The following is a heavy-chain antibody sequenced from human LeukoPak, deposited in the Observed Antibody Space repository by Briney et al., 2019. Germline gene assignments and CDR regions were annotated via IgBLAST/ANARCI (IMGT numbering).Heavy chain of an antibody. CDR1: GFTFSSYA. CDR2: ISGSGGST. J-gene: IGHJ6*03. CDR3: AKQAVTTSWYYYYYMDV. D-gene: IGHD4-11*01. V-gene: IGHV3-23*01. Sequence: GGSLRLSCAASGFTFSSYAMSWVRQAPGKGLEWVSAISGSGGSTYYADSVKGRFTISRDNSKNTLYLQMNSLRAEDTAVYYCAKQAVTTSWYYYYYMDVWGKGTTVTVSS.